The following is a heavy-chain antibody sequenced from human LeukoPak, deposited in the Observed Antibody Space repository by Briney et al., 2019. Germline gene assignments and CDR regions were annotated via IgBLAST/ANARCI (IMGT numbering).Heavy chain of an antibody. CDR3: ARGTPSRSVDY. V-gene: IGHV3-74*01. J-gene: IGHJ4*02. Sequence: GGSLRLSCAASGFTFSSYWVEWVRQAPGKGLLWVSGIYRDGSSTTYADSVKGRFTISRDNAKNTLYLQMNSLRAEDTAVYYCARGTPSRSVDYWGQGTLVTVSS. D-gene: IGHD2-2*01. CDR2: IYRDGSST. CDR1: GFTFSSYW.